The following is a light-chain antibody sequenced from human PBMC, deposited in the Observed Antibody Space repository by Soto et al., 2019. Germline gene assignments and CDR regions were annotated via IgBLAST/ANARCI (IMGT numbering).Light chain of an antibody. Sequence: EIVLKQSPGTLSLSPGERATLSCRPSQSVSSSYLACYKQKPGQAPSLLICGASSGATGIAERLSGSGSGTDFTLTISRVEPEYFAVYYCQQYGSSPTFGQGTKVDNK. J-gene: IGKJ1*01. CDR1: QSVSSSY. V-gene: IGKV3-20*01. CDR2: GAS. CDR3: QQYGSSPT.